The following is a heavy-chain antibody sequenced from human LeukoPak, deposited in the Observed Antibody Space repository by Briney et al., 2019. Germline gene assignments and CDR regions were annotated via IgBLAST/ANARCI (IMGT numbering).Heavy chain of an antibody. CDR2: ISKNGGST. Sequence: GGSLRLSCVASGFTLSSYSMHWVRQAPGKGLEFVSAISKNGGSTYYANSVKGRFTISRDISKNTLYPQMGSLRPEDMAVYYCARVDSGSACASWGQGILVTVSS. CDR3: ARVDSGSACAS. CDR1: GFTLSSYS. D-gene: IGHD6-19*01. J-gene: IGHJ1*01. V-gene: IGHV3-64*01.